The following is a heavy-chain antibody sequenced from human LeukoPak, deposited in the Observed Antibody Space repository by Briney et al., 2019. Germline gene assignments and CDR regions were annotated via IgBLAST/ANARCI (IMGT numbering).Heavy chain of an antibody. CDR2: IIPIFGTA. J-gene: IGHJ2*01. CDR1: GGTFSSYA. V-gene: IGHV1-69*01. D-gene: IGHD3-16*02. Sequence: SVKVSCKASGGTFSSYAISWVRQAPGQGLEWMGGIIPIFGTANYAQKLQGRVTITADESTSTAYMELSRLRSEDTAVYYCARGRMGELSLYGEDWYFDLWGRGTLVTVSS. CDR3: ARGRMGELSLYGEDWYFDL.